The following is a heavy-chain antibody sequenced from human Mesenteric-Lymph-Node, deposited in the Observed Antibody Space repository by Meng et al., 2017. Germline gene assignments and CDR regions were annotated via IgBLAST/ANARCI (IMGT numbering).Heavy chain of an antibody. D-gene: IGHD6-19*01. V-gene: IGHV3-23*01. CDR3: AKLRMGDRIAVAGTFDY. CDR2: ISGSGGST. CDR1: GFTFSSYA. J-gene: IGHJ4*02. Sequence: GGSLRLSCAASGFTFSSYAMSWVRQAPGKGLEWVSAISGSGGSTYYADSVKGRFTISRDNSKNTLYLQMNSLRAEDTAVYYCAKLRMGDRIAVAGTFDYWGQGTLVTVSS.